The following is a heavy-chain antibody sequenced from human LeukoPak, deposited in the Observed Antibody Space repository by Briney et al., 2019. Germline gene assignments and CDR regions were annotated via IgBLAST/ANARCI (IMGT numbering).Heavy chain of an antibody. V-gene: IGHV4-59*08. J-gene: IGHJ5*02. CDR2: IYYSGST. CDR3: ARGTRTFDP. D-gene: IGHD1-14*01. CDR1: GGSISSYY. Sequence: SETLSLTCTVSGGSISSYYWSWIRQPPGKGLEWIGYIYYSGSTSYNPSLKSRVTISVDTSKNQFSPKLSSVTAADTAVYYCARGTRTFDPWGQGTLVTVSS.